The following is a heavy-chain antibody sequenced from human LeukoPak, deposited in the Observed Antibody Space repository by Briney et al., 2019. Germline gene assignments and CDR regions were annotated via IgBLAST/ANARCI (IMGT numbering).Heavy chain of an antibody. D-gene: IGHD1-26*01. V-gene: IGHV4-31*03. CDR3: ARCHGAHSGSYYFDY. CDR2: IYYSGST. CDR1: GGSISSGGYY. J-gene: IGHJ4*02. Sequence: SETLSLTCTVSGGSISSGGYYWSWIRQHPGKGLEWIGYIYYSGSTYYNPSLKSRVTISVDTSKNQFSLKLSSVTAANTAVYYCARCHGAHSGSYYFDYWGQGTLVTVSS.